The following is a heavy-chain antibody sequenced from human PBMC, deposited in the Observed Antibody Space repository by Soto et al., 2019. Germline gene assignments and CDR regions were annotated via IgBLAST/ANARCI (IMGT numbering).Heavy chain of an antibody. D-gene: IGHD3-22*01. Sequence: EVQLLESGGGLVQPGGSLRLSCAAPGFTFSSYAMSWVRQAPGRGRECVSCISGSGGSTFYADSVKGRFTISRDNSKNTLYLQVNSLRAEDTAVYYCAKDLHSGSFGDFDLWGRGTLVTVPS. V-gene: IGHV3-23*01. J-gene: IGHJ2*01. CDR1: GFTFSSYA. CDR3: AKDLHSGSFGDFDL. CDR2: ISGSGGST.